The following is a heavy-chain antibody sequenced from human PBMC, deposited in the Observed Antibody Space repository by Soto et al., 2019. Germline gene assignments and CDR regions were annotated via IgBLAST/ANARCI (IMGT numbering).Heavy chain of an antibody. J-gene: IGHJ6*03. CDR3: GAATVDYYYYYMDV. Sequence: GGSLRLSCAASGFTFSSYAMSWVRQAPGKGLEWVSAISGSGGSTYYADSGKGRFTISRDNSKNTLYLQMNSLRAEDTAVYYCGAATVDYYYYYMDVWGKGTTVTVSS. CDR2: ISGSGGST. D-gene: IGHD2-15*01. V-gene: IGHV3-23*01. CDR1: GFTFSSYA.